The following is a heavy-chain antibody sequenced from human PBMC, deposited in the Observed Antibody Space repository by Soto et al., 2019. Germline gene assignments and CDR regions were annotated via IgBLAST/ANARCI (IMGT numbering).Heavy chain of an antibody. Sequence: GGSLRLSCAASGFTVSSNYMSWVRQAPGKGLEWVSVIYSGGSTYYADSVKGRFTISRHNSKNTLYLQMNSLRAEDTAVYYCARGMDCSGGSCADFDIWGQGTMVTVSS. V-gene: IGHV3-53*04. CDR2: IYSGGST. D-gene: IGHD2-15*01. CDR1: GFTVSSNY. J-gene: IGHJ3*02. CDR3: ARGMDCSGGSCADFDI.